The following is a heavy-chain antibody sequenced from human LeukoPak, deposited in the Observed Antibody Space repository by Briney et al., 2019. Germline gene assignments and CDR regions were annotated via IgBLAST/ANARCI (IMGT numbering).Heavy chain of an antibody. CDR3: AREVMDTLRFDY. CDR2: INPSGGDT. CDR1: GYTFTSYY. Sequence: ASVKVSCKASGYTFTSYYMHWVRQAPGQGLEWMGRINPSGGDTSYAQKFQGRLTMTRDTSTNTVYMELTSLRSEDTAVYYCAREVMDTLRFDYWGQGTLVTVSS. D-gene: IGHD5-18*01. J-gene: IGHJ4*02. V-gene: IGHV1-46*01.